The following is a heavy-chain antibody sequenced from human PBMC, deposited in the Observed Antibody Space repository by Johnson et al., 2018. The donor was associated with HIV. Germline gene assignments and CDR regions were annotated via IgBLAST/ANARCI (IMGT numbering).Heavy chain of an antibody. Sequence: VQLVESGGGLVKPGGSLRLSCRASGFPFSNAWMNWVRQAPGKGLEWVGRSRNKANSYTTEYAASVKVRFTISRGNCNNSLCLHMISLRAEDTAVYYCARERGYSSVLWKLSEDAFDIWGQGTMVTVSS. CDR1: GFPFSNAW. CDR2: SRNKANSYTT. D-gene: IGHD6-19*01. CDR3: ARERGYSSVLWKLSEDAFDI. J-gene: IGHJ3*02. V-gene: IGHV3-72*01.